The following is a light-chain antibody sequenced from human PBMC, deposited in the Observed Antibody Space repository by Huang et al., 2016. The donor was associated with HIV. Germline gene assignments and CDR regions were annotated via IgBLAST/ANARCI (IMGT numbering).Light chain of an antibody. V-gene: IGKV3-15*01. Sequence: EIVMTQSPATLSVSPGQRVTLSCRANRSVSTNLAWYQQVNGQAPRLLIYGSSTRAPGIPARFSGSGSGTDFSLTISSLQSEDFALYYCHQYNNWLLSFGGGTRV. CDR1: RSVSTN. CDR2: GSS. CDR3: HQYNNWLLS. J-gene: IGKJ4*01.